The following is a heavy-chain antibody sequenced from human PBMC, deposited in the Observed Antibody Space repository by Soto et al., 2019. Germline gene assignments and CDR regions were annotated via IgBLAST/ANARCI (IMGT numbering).Heavy chain of an antibody. CDR2: ISGSGGST. Sequence: GGSLRLSCAASGFTFSSYAMSWVRQAPGKGLEWVSAISGSGGSTYYADSVKGRFTISRDNSKNTRYLQMNGLRAEDTAVYYCASERRRTIFGVVTSEIQRGYFDYWGQGTLVTVSS. CDR1: GFTFSSYA. V-gene: IGHV3-23*01. D-gene: IGHD3-3*01. CDR3: ASERRRTIFGVVTSEIQRGYFDY. J-gene: IGHJ4*02.